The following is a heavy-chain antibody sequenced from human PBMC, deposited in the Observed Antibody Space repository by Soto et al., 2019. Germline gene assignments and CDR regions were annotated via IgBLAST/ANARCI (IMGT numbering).Heavy chain of an antibody. CDR1: GGSVSSSSYY. CDR2: IYYTGDT. J-gene: IGHJ4*02. Sequence: SSETLSLTCTVSGGSVSSSSYYWGWIRQPPGKGLEWIGTIYYTGDTSYSPSLKSRVTISVDTSKTQFSLNLKSVTAADTAVYYCAGRRAGDYYFDYWGQGTRVTVSS. CDR3: AGRRAGDYYFDY. D-gene: IGHD1-26*01. V-gene: IGHV4-39*01.